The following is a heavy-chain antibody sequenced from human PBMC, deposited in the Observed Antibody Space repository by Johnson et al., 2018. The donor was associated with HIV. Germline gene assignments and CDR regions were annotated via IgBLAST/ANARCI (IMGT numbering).Heavy chain of an antibody. J-gene: IGHJ3*02. Sequence: VQLVESGGGLVQPGGSLRLSCAASRFIFSSYWMGWVRQAPGRGLEWVANIKQDGSVKYYVDSVKGRFTISRDNAKNALYMHINSLRADDTAVYYCARGGIDAGEGIAFDIWGQGTMVTVSS. CDR1: RFIFSSYW. D-gene: IGHD6-13*01. V-gene: IGHV3-7*01. CDR3: ARGGIDAGEGIAFDI. CDR2: IKQDGSVK.